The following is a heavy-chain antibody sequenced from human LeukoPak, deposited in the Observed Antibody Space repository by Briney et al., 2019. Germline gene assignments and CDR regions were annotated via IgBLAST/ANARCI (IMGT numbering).Heavy chain of an antibody. V-gene: IGHV4-59*08. D-gene: IGHD2-15*01. CDR3: ARGFCSGGSCYHIDAFDI. J-gene: IGHJ3*02. Sequence: SETLSLTCTVSGGSISSYYWSWIRQPPGKGLEWIGYIYYSGSTNYNPSLKSRVTISVDTSKNQFSLKLSSVTAADTAVYYCARGFCSGGSCYHIDAFDIWGQGTMVTVSS. CDR2: IYYSGST. CDR1: GGSISSYY.